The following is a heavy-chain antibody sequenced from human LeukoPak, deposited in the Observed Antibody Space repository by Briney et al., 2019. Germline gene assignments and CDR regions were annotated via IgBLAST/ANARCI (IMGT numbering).Heavy chain of an antibody. D-gene: IGHD2-2*01. V-gene: IGHV3-21*01. CDR1: GFTFSSYN. J-gene: IGHJ4*02. CDR3: ARDEIPDIVVVPAAPGDY. CDR2: ISSSSSYI. Sequence: GGSLRLSCAASGFTFSSYNMNWVRQAPGKGLEWVSSISSSSSYIYYADSVKGRFTISRDNAKNSLYLQMNSLRAEDTAVYYCARDEIPDIVVVPAAPGDYWGQGTLVTVSS.